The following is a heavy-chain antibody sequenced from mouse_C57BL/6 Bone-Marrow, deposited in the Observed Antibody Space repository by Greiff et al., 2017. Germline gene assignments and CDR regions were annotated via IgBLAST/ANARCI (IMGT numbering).Heavy chain of an antibody. Sequence: EVMLVESGEGLVKPGGSLKLSCAASGFTFSSYAMSWVRQTPEKRLEWVAYISSGGDYTYYADTVKGRFTISRDNARNTLYLQMSSLKSEDTAMYYCTRDYYGSSPDYWGQGTTLTVSS. CDR2: ISSGGDYT. D-gene: IGHD1-1*01. CDR1: GFTFSSYA. CDR3: TRDYYGSSPDY. V-gene: IGHV5-9-1*02. J-gene: IGHJ2*01.